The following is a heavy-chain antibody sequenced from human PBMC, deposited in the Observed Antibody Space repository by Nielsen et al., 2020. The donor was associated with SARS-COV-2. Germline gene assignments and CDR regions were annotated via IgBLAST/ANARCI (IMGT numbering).Heavy chain of an antibody. Sequence: VRQAPGKGLEWVAVISYDGSNKYYADSVKGRFTISRDNAKNSLYLQMNSLRAEDTALYHCARGGCSSTSCYFGGYAFDIWGQGTMVTVSS. V-gene: IGHV3-30-3*01. CDR3: ARGGCSSTSCYFGGYAFDI. J-gene: IGHJ3*02. D-gene: IGHD2-2*01. CDR2: ISYDGSNK.